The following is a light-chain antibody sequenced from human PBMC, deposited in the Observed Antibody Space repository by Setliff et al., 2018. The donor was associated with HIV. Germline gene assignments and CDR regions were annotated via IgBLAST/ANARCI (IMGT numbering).Light chain of an antibody. J-gene: IGLJ1*01. CDR1: SSNVGSYNL. CDR3: AAWDDSLNAYV. V-gene: IGLV2-14*02. Sequence: QSVLTQPASVSGSPGQSITISCTGNSSNVGSYNLVSWYQQHSDKSPKLMIYEVNKRPSGVPDRFSGSKSGTSASLAISGLQSEDEADYNCAAWDDSLNAYVFGSGTKVTVL. CDR2: EVN.